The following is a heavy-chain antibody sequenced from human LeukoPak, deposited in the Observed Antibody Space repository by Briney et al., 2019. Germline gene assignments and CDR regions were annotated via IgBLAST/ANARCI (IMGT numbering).Heavy chain of an antibody. V-gene: IGHV4-39*07. CDR3: ARGLSSPPYYYYYMDV. J-gene: IGHJ6*03. CDR2: IYYSGST. Sequence: SETLSLTCTVSGGSISSYYWSWIRQPPGKGLEWIGSIYYSGSTYYNPSLKSRVTISVDTSKNQFSLKLSSVTAADTAVYYCARGLSSPPYYYYYMDVWGKGTTVTVSS. CDR1: GGSISSYY. D-gene: IGHD6-13*01.